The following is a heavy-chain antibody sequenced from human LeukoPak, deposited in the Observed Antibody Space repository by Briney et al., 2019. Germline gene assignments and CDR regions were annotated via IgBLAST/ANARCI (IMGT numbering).Heavy chain of an antibody. V-gene: IGHV3-21*01. CDR3: ARLVGYYDSVGC. CDR1: GFTFSSYA. J-gene: IGHJ4*02. Sequence: GGSLRLSCPASGFTFSSYAMSWVRQAPGKGLEWVSSISSSSSHIYYADSVKGRFTISRDNAKNSLYLQMNSLRAEDTAVYYCARLVGYYDSVGCWGQGTLVTVSS. D-gene: IGHD3-22*01. CDR2: ISSSSSHI.